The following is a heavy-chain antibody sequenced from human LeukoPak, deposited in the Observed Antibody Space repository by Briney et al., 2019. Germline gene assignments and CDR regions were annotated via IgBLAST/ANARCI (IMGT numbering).Heavy chain of an antibody. V-gene: IGHV4-59*11. CDR3: ARGVRL. CDR1: GGSIGSHC. Sequence: SETLSLTCTVSGGSIGSHCHNWVRQPPEKGLEWIGCVYYSGSTNYNPSLKSRSVDTSKNQFSLNLNSVTAADTAVYYCARGVRLWSQGTLVTVSS. CDR2: VYYSGST. D-gene: IGHD3-10*01. J-gene: IGHJ4*02.